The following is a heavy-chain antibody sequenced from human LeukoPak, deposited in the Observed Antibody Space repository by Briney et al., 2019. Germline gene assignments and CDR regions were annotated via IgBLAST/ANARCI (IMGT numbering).Heavy chain of an antibody. J-gene: IGHJ4*02. V-gene: IGHV3-74*03. Sequence: GGSLRLSCVASGFTFSRYWMHWVRQAPGKGLVWVSRINGGGSSTTYADSVKGRFTISRDNAKNTLYLEMNSLRAEDTAIYYCARDPIASAASGGDSWGQGTLVTVSS. D-gene: IGHD6-13*01. CDR2: INGGGSST. CDR1: GFTFSRYW. CDR3: ARDPIASAASGGDS.